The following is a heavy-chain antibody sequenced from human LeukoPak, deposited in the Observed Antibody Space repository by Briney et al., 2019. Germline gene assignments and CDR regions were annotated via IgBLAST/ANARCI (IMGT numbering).Heavy chain of an antibody. V-gene: IGHV3-21*01. Sequence: GGSLRLSCSASGFTFSRYAMHWVRQAPGKGLEWVSSISSSSSYIYYADSVKGRFTISRDNAKNSLYLQMNSLRAEDTAVYYCARAIIHGHWGQGTLVTVSS. D-gene: IGHD3-3*01. CDR1: GFTFSRYA. CDR2: ISSSSSYI. J-gene: IGHJ4*02. CDR3: ARAIIHGH.